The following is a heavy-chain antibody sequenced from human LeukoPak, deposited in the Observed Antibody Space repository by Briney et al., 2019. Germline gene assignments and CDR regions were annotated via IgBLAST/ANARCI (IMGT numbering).Heavy chain of an antibody. J-gene: IGHJ4*02. V-gene: IGHV3-23*01. CDR2: ISGRGSST. CDR1: GFTFSSYA. D-gene: IGHD6-19*01. CDR3: AKDGGGSGSVLDY. Sequence: GGSLRLSCAASGFTFSSYAMSWVRQAPGKGLEWVSGISGRGSSTYYADSVKGRFTISRDNSKNTLYLQMNSLRAEDTAVYYCAKDGGGSGSVLDYWGQGTLVTVSS.